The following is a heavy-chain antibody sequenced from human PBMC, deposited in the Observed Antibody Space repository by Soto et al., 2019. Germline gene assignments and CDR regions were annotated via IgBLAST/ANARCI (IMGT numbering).Heavy chain of an antibody. CDR2: TYYTGRT. CDR3: ARNQDGTVFGLPTHFYYMDV. CDR1: GDSISGYY. V-gene: IGHV4-59*01. D-gene: IGHD3-3*01. J-gene: IGHJ6*03. Sequence: QVQLQESGPGLVKPSETLSLTCTVSGDSISGYYWSWIRQAPGKGLEWIGYTYYTGRTDYNPSLKCRVTMSVDTSKDKFSLELTSVTAADTAVYYCARNQDGTVFGLPTHFYYMDVWGKGTTVTVSS.